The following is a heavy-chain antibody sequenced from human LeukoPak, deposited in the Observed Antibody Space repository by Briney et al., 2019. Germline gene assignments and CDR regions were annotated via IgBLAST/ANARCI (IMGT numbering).Heavy chain of an antibody. CDR3: ATHNDFWSGYYAYYFDY. CDR2: IYHSGST. Sequence: SETLSLTCAVSGYSISRGYYWGWIRQPPGKGLEWIGSIYHSGSTYYNPSLKSRVTISVDTSKNQFSLKLSSVTAADTAVYYCATHNDFWSGYYAYYFDYWGQGTLVSVSS. D-gene: IGHD3-3*01. CDR1: GYSISRGYY. V-gene: IGHV4-38-2*01. J-gene: IGHJ4*02.